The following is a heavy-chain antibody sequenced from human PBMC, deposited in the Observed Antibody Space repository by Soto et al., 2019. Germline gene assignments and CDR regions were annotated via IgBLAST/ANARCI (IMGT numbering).Heavy chain of an antibody. Sequence: GGSLRLSCAASGFPFSIYWMNWVRQAPGKGLEWVSNINQDGSETYYVDSVKGRFTISGDNAKNSLYLQMNRLRAEDTAVYYCTRYVEKRGNFVFWIGSLYWGQGTLVTVSS. V-gene: IGHV3-7*01. J-gene: IGHJ4*02. D-gene: IGHD3-3*01. CDR2: INQDGSET. CDR1: GFPFSIYW. CDR3: TRYVEKRGNFVFWIGSLY.